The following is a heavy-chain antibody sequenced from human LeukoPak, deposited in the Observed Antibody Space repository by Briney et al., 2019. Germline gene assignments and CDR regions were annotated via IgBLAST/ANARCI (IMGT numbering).Heavy chain of an antibody. D-gene: IGHD6-19*01. CDR3: ARGTGGLVIDY. Sequence: ASVKVSCRASGYTFTSYYMHWVRQAPGQGLEWMGIINPSGGSTSYAQKFQGRVTMTRDTSTNTVYMELSSLRSEDTAVYYCARGTGGLVIDYWGQGTLVTVSS. V-gene: IGHV1-46*01. J-gene: IGHJ4*02. CDR1: GYTFTSYY. CDR2: INPSGGST.